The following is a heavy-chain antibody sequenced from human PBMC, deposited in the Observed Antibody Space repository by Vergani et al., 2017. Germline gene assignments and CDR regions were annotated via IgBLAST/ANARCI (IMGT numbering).Heavy chain of an antibody. Sequence: QVQLQESGPGLVKPSQTLSLTCTVSGGSISSGDYYWSWIRQPPGKGLEWIGYIYYSGSTYYTPSLKSRVTISVDTSKNQFSLKLSSVTAADTAVYYCARVVVDTAMVMGFCDYWGQGTLVTVSS. J-gene: IGHJ4*02. CDR2: IYYSGST. CDR1: GGSISSGDYY. V-gene: IGHV4-30-4*01. CDR3: ARVVVDTAMVMGFCDY. D-gene: IGHD5-18*01.